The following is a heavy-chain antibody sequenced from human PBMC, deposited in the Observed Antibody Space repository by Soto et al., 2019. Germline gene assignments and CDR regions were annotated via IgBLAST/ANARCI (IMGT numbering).Heavy chain of an antibody. J-gene: IGHJ4*02. V-gene: IGHV1-18*01. Sequence: ASVKVSCKASGYTFTSYGISWVRQAPGQGLEWMGWISAYNGNTNYAQKLQGRVTMTTDTSTSTAYMELRSLRSDDTAVYYCARDALYYDFWSGYYTPDPNYFDYWGQGTLVTVSS. CDR3: ARDALYYDFWSGYYTPDPNYFDY. CDR1: GYTFTSYG. D-gene: IGHD3-3*01. CDR2: ISAYNGNT.